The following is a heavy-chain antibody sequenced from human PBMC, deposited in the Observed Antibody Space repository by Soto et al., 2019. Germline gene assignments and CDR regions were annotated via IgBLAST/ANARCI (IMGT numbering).Heavy chain of an antibody. V-gene: IGHV3-23*01. Sequence: GGSLRLSCAASVFTFSNYVMSLVRQAPGKGLAWVSAISAGGDNTYYADSVKGRFTLSRDNSKKTLYLKMSSLRVEDTAVYYCAKLYYRWQGGMEVWGQGTTVTVSS. CDR2: ISAGGDNT. D-gene: IGHD3-16*01. J-gene: IGHJ6*02. CDR3: AKLYYRWQGGMEV. CDR1: VFTFSNYV.